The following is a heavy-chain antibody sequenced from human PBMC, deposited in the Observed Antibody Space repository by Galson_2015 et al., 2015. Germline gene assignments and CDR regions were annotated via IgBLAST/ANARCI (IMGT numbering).Heavy chain of an antibody. D-gene: IGHD3-10*01. CDR3: AKSLAGFGRY. CDR2: ISGSGGST. J-gene: IGHJ4*02. V-gene: IGHV3-23*01. Sequence: SLRLSCAASGFTFSTYAMSWVRQAPGKGVEWVSSISGSGGSTYYADSVKGRFTISRDNSKNTLSLQMNSLRADDTAVYYCAKSLAGFGRYWGQGTLVTVSS. CDR1: GFTFSTYA.